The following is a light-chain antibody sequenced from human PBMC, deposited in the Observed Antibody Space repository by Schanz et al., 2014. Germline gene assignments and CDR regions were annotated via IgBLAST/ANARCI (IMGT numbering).Light chain of an antibody. CDR2: GAF. V-gene: IGKV3-20*01. Sequence: EIVLTQSPGTLSLSPGERATLSCRASQSVTYSYLAWYQQKPGQAPRLLIYGAFGRATGIPDRFSGSASGTDFTLTISRLEPEDFAVYYCQQYGSSPSSFGQGTKLEIK. J-gene: IGKJ2*01. CDR3: QQYGSSPSS. CDR1: QSVTYSY.